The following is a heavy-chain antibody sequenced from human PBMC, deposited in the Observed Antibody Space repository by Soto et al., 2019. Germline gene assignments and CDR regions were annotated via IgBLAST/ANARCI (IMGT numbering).Heavy chain of an antibody. Sequence: QVQLQESGPGLVKPSQTLSLTCTVSGGSISSGGYYWSWIRQHPGKGLEWIGYIYYSGSTYYNPALKRRVTISVDTSKNQCSRKLSSVTAADTAVYYGARGLGRSPKGAGYYYGMDGWGQGTTVTGSS. CDR3: ARGLGRSPKGAGYYYGMDG. V-gene: IGHV4-31*03. D-gene: IGHD2-15*01. CDR1: GGSISSGGYY. J-gene: IGHJ6*02. CDR2: IYYSGST.